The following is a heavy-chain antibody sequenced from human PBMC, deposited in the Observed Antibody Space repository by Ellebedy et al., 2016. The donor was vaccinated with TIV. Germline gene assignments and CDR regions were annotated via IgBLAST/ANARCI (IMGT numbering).Heavy chain of an antibody. V-gene: IGHV1-46*01. J-gene: IGHJ4*02. D-gene: IGHD1-1*01. CDR2: SHPSGTTV. Sequence: AASVKVSCKAYGNTFTSHYVHWVRQAPGQGLEWMAISHPSGTTVTYAQKFQGRLIVTRDTYTSTVSMDLSSLRSDDTAIYYCAGEVAVFSPGDYWGQGTLVTVSS. CDR1: GNTFTSHY. CDR3: AGEVAVFSPGDY.